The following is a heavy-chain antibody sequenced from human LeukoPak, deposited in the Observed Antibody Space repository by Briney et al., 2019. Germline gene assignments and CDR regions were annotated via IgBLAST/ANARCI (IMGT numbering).Heavy chain of an antibody. CDR1: GGSFSGYY. D-gene: IGHD7-27*01. V-gene: IGHV4-34*01. CDR2: INHSGST. J-gene: IGHJ5*02. Sequence: SETLSLTCAVYGGSFSGYYWSWIRQPPGKGLEWIGEINHSGSTYYNPSLKSRVTISVDTSKNQFSLKLSSVTAADTAVYYCARALGRLSWFDPWGQGTLVTVSS. CDR3: ARALGRLSWFDP.